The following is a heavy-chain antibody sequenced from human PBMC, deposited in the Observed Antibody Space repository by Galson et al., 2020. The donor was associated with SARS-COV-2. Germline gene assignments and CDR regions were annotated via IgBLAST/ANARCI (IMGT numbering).Heavy chain of an antibody. V-gene: IGHV1-2*06. CDR1: GYTFTAYY. CDR2: INPNTGGT. CDR3: ARVVAATRAVDY. D-gene: IGHD2-15*01. Sequence: ASVKVSYKASGYTFTAYYIHWVRQAPGQGLEWMGRINPNTGGTNYAQNFQDRVTVTRDTSTTTAYMELSSLTSNDTAVYYCARVVAATRAVDYWGQGTLVTVS. J-gene: IGHJ4*02.